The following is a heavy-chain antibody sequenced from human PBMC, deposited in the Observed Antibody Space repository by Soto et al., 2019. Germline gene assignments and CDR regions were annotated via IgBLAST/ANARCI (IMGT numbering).Heavy chain of an antibody. V-gene: IGHV3-72*01. Sequence: EVQVVESGGGLVQPGGSLRLSCAVSGLTFSDYYFDWVRQSPGKGLEWVGRSKNKANGYTMESAASVKGRFTISRDDSKNSVFLQMSSLRTEDTAVYYCVIVGRTSWGHGTTVTVP. CDR3: VIVGRTS. CDR2: SKNKANGYTM. J-gene: IGHJ3*01. CDR1: GLTFSDYY. D-gene: IGHD3-3*01.